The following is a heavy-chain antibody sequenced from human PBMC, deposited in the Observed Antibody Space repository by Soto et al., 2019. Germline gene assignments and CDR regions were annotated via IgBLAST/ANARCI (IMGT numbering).Heavy chain of an antibody. CDR1: GYTFANYD. CDR2: MSPNSGDT. Sequence: ASVKVSCKASGYTFANYDFHWVRQATGQGLEWLGWMSPNSGDTGYAQKFQGRVTMTKNTSIRTAYMELSSLTSEDTAVYYCTRTRPHWGEFDYWGQGTPVTVS. V-gene: IGHV1-8*01. J-gene: IGHJ4*02. D-gene: IGHD7-27*01. CDR3: TRTRPHWGEFDY.